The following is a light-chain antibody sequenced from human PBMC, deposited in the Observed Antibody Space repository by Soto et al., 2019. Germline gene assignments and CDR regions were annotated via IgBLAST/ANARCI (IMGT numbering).Light chain of an antibody. CDR3: HQTAANPWT. CDR2: APS. CDR1: QNIGVY. V-gene: IGKV1-39*01. J-gene: IGKJ1*01. Sequence: DIQITQSPSSLSASVGASVTITCRASQNIGVYLNWYQKKPGKAPKLLIHAPSSLHSGVPSTFSGCGSGTDFALTISSLQTEDFATYYCHQTAANPWTVAPGTKGEIK.